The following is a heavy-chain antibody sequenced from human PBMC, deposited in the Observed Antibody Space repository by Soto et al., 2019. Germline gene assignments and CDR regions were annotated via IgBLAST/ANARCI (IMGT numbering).Heavy chain of an antibody. CDR2: IVGSGSSA. V-gene: IGHV3-23*01. Sequence: GSLRLSCAASGFTFRSYAMGWVRQGPGKGLEWISTIVGSGSSAYYADSVKGRFTISRDNSKNTLYLQMDSLSADDTAVYFCAKKGSPSGDHSNWYFDLWGRGTQVTVSS. CDR3: AKKGSPSGDHSNWYFDL. J-gene: IGHJ2*01. D-gene: IGHD7-27*01. CDR1: GFTFRSYA.